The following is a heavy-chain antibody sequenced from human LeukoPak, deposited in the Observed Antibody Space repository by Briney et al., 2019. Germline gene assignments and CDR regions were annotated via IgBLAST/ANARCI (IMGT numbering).Heavy chain of an antibody. CDR3: ASQVSSGANYYLNWFDP. V-gene: IGHV4-39*01. D-gene: IGHD3-22*01. Sequence: SETLSLNCTVSGGSISSRSYYWGWIRQPPVKALEWIGTIYYSGNTYYNPSLKSRPTISVDTPQHQFCLKLSSVTAADTAVYYCASQVSSGANYYLNWFDPWGQGTLVSVSS. CDR1: GGSISSRSYY. CDR2: IYYSGNT. J-gene: IGHJ5*02.